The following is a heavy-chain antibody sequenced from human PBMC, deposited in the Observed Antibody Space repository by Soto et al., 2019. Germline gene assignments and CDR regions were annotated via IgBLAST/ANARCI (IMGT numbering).Heavy chain of an antibody. V-gene: IGHV1-69*01. D-gene: IGHD6-13*01. CDR3: ARGVLLAAAGTLVVAWFDP. CDR2: LIPIFGTA. CDR1: GGTFSSYA. Sequence: QVQLVQSGAEVKKPGSSVKVSCKASGGTFSSYAISWVRQAPGQGREWMGGLIPIFGTANYAQKFQGRVTITADESTSTAYMELSRLRSEDTAVYYCARGVLLAAAGTLVVAWFDPWGQGTLVTVSS. J-gene: IGHJ5*02.